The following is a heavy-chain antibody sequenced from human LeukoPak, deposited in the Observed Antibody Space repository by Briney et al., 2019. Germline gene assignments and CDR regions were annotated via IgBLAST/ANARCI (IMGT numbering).Heavy chain of an antibody. Sequence: SSQTLSLTCTVSGGSISSGGYYWSWIRQPPGKGLEWIGYIYHSGSTYYNPSLKSRVTMSVDTSKNQFSLKLSSVTAADTAVYYCARSSASSWYDVGYWGQGTLVTVSS. CDR3: ARSSASSWYDVGY. J-gene: IGHJ4*02. CDR2: IYHSGST. V-gene: IGHV4-30-2*01. D-gene: IGHD6-13*01. CDR1: GGSISSGGYY.